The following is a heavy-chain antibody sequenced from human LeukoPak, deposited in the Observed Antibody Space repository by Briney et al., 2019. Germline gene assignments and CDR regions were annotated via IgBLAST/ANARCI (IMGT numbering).Heavy chain of an antibody. J-gene: IGHJ4*02. CDR1: GYTLTELS. Sequence: EASVKVSCKVSGYTLTELSMHWVRQAPGKGLEWMGGFDPEDGETIYAQKFQGRVTMTEDTSTDTAYMELSSLRSEDTAVYYCATLPYSIAAADLDYWSQGTLVTVSS. V-gene: IGHV1-24*01. CDR3: ATLPYSIAAADLDY. D-gene: IGHD6-13*01. CDR2: FDPEDGET.